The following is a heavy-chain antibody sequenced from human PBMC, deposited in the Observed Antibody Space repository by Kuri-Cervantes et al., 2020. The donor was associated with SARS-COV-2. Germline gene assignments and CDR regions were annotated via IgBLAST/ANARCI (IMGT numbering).Heavy chain of an antibody. V-gene: IGHV5-51*01. CDR3: ARLGYCSSTSCYNRAFDI. J-gene: IGHJ3*02. CDR1: GYSFTSYW. CDR2: IYPGDSDT. Sequence: GESLKISCKGSGYSFTSYWIGWVRQMPGKGLEWMGIIYPGDSDTRYSPSFQGQVTISADKSISTAYLQWSSLKASDTAVYYCARLGYCSSTSCYNRAFDIWGQGTMVTVSS. D-gene: IGHD2-2*02.